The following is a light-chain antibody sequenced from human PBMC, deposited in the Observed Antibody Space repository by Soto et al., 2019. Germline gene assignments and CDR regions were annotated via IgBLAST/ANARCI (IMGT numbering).Light chain of an antibody. Sequence: ESVLTQSPGSLSLSPGETATLSCRASQSIINNYLAWYQQKPGQAPRLLIYGASIRATGVPDRFSGSGSGTDFTLSITRLEAEDFAVYHCQQYGISPLMYTFGQGTKLGVK. CDR3: QQYGISPLMYT. V-gene: IGKV3-20*01. J-gene: IGKJ2*01. CDR1: QSIINNY. CDR2: GAS.